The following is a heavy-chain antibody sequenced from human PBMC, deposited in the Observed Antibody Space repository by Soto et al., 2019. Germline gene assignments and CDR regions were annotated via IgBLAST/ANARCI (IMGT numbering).Heavy chain of an antibody. Sequence: QITLKESGPTLVKPTQTLTLTCTFSGFSLSTSGVDVGWIRQPPGTALEWLALIYWDDDKRYSPSLKSRLTITKDTSKNQVVLTMTNMDPLDTATYYCAHRRPYSNSPEYFFDYWGQGTLVTVSS. CDR1: GFSLSTSGVD. CDR2: IYWDDDK. D-gene: IGHD6-6*01. CDR3: AHRRPYSNSPEYFFDY. J-gene: IGHJ4*02. V-gene: IGHV2-5*02.